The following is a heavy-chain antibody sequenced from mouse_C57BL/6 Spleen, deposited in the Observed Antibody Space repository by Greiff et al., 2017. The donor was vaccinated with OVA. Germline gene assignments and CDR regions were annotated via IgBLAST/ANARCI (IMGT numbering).Heavy chain of an antibody. CDR3: ARSGSSYHYAMDY. CDR1: GYAFSSSW. Sequence: VQLQQSGPELVKPGASVKISCKASGYAFSSSWMNWVKQRPGKGLEWIGRIYPGDGDTNYNGKFKGKATLTADKSSSTAYMQLSSLTSEDSAVYFCARSGSSYHYAMDYWGQETSDTVSS. D-gene: IGHD1-1*01. V-gene: IGHV1-82*01. J-gene: IGHJ4*01. CDR2: IYPGDGDT.